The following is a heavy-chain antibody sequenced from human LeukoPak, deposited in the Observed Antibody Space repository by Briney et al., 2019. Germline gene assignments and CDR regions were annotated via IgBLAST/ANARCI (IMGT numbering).Heavy chain of an antibody. J-gene: IGHJ4*02. D-gene: IGHD6-19*01. CDR2: IYSGGST. CDR3: AKDRGGWSFDQ. V-gene: IGHV3-53*05. CDR1: GFAVSSNY. Sequence: GGSLRLSCAASGFAVSSNYMSWVRQAPGKGLEWVSVIYSGGSTYYAESVKGRFTISRDISNNTLYLQMTSLRPEDTAIYYCAKDRGGWSFDQWGQGTLVTVSS.